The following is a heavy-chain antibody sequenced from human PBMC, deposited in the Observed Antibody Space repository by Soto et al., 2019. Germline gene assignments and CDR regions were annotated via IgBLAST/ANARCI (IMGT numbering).Heavy chain of an antibody. V-gene: IGHV1-69*08. Sequence: QVQLVQSGAEVKKPGSSVKVSCKASGGTFSSYTISWVRQAPGQGLEWMGRIIPILGIANYAQKFQGRVTITAEKSTSTAYMELSSLRSEDTAVYYCAREETYYYGSGSYWDYYYGMDVWGQGTTVTVSS. CDR1: GGTFSSYT. CDR3: AREETYYYGSGSYWDYYYGMDV. CDR2: IIPILGIA. J-gene: IGHJ6*02. D-gene: IGHD3-10*01.